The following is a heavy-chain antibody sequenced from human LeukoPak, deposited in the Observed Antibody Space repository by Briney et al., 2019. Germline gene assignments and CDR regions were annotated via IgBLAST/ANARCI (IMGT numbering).Heavy chain of an antibody. CDR3: AKDDYYDTSGYRD. CDR2: ISSSGSTI. Sequence: GGSLRLSCAASGSTFSNYEMNWVRQAPGKGLEWVSYISSSGSTIYYGDSVKGRFPISRTNATTSVYLQMNSLRAEDTAVYYCAKDDYYDTSGYRDWGQGTLVTVSS. V-gene: IGHV3-48*03. CDR1: GSTFSNYE. D-gene: IGHD3-22*01. J-gene: IGHJ4*02.